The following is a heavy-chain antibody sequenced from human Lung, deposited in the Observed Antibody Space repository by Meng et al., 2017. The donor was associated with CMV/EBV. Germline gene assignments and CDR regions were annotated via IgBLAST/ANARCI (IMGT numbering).Heavy chain of an antibody. CDR1: GGSFSGYY. J-gene: IGHJ3*02. CDR2: INHSGST. Sequence: GSLRLXCAVYGGSFSGYYWSWIRQPPGKGLEWIGEINHSGSTNYNPSLKSRVTISVDTSKNQFSLKLSSVTAADTAVYYCARGSVVVPAAIWVKRAFDIWGQG. V-gene: IGHV4-34*01. CDR3: ARGSVVVPAAIWVKRAFDI. D-gene: IGHD2-2*02.